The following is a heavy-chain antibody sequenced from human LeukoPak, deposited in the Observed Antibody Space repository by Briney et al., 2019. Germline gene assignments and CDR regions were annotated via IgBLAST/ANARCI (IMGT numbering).Heavy chain of an antibody. CDR3: ARLGYSSGWYSGGAVDY. J-gene: IGHJ4*02. CDR1: GFTFSSYW. V-gene: IGHV3-7*03. CDR2: IKQDGSEK. D-gene: IGHD6-19*01. Sequence: GGSLRLSCAASGFTFSSYWMSWVRQAPGKGLEWVANIKQDGSEKYYVDSVKGRFTISRDNAKNSLYLQMNSLRAEDTAVYYCARLGYSSGWYSGGAVDYWGQGTLVTVSS.